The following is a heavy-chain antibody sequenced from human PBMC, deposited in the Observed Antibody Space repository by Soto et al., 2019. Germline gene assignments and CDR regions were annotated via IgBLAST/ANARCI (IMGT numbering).Heavy chain of an antibody. V-gene: IGHV1-3*01. J-gene: IGHJ4*02. CDR1: GYTFTSYA. CDR3: ARVAYSSSSLFDY. CDR2: INAGNGNT. Sequence: QVQLVQSGAEVKKPGASVKVSCKASGYTFTSYAMHWVRQAPGQRLEWMGWINAGNGNTKYSQKFQGRVTITRDTSANTAYMELSSLRSEDTAVYYCARVAYSSSSLFDYWGQGTLVTVSS. D-gene: IGHD6-6*01.